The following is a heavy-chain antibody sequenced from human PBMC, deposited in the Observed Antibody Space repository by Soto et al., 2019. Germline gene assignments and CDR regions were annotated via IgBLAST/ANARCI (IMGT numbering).Heavy chain of an antibody. CDR2: ISGSGGST. V-gene: IGHV3-23*01. Sequence: WGFPRISRAASGFPFYRYAMSRVRQAPGKGLEWVSAISGSGGSTYYADSVKGRFTISRDNSKNTLYLQMNSLRAEDTAVYYCAKDDIVVVTATLDYWGQGTLVTVSS. CDR1: GFPFYRYA. J-gene: IGHJ4*02. D-gene: IGHD2-21*02. CDR3: AKDDIVVVTATLDY.